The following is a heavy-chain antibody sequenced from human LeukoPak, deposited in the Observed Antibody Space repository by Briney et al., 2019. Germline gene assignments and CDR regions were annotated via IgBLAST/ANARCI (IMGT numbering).Heavy chain of an antibody. Sequence: PGGSLRLSCAASGFTFSDHYMDWVRQAPGKGLEWVSYISSTTGITHYADSVKGRFTISRDNAKNSLYLQINSLRAEDTAVYYCAKGEYYYDSSGYPDYWGQGTLVTVSS. D-gene: IGHD3-22*01. V-gene: IGHV3-11*06. CDR1: GFTFSDHY. CDR2: ISSTTGIT. J-gene: IGHJ4*02. CDR3: AKGEYYYDSSGYPDY.